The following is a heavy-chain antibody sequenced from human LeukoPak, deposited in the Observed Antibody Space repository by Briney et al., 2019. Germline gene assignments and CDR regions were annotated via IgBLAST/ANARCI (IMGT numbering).Heavy chain of an antibody. D-gene: IGHD3-9*01. J-gene: IGHJ4*02. Sequence: AASVKVSCKVSGYTLTELSMHWVRQAPGKGLEWMGGFDPENGETVHAQKFQGRVSMTEDTSTDTAYMELSSLRSEDTAMYYCATSYFDILTGYRPLSYWGQGTLVTVSS. V-gene: IGHV1-24*01. CDR3: ATSYFDILTGYRPLSY. CDR2: FDPENGET. CDR1: GYTLTELS.